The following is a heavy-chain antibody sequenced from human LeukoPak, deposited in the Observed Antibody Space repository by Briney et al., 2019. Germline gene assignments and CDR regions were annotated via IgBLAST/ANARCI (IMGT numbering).Heavy chain of an antibody. J-gene: IGHJ4*02. D-gene: IGHD1-26*01. V-gene: IGHV1-2*02. CDR2: INFNSGDT. CDR1: GYTFIGYY. CDR3: VRERGATVDY. Sequence: GASVKVSCKASGYTFIGYYIHWVRQAPGQGLAWMGWINFNSGDTNYAQKFQGRVTVTRDTSISTTYMELSSLRADDTAIYHCVRERGATVDYWGQGTLVTVSS.